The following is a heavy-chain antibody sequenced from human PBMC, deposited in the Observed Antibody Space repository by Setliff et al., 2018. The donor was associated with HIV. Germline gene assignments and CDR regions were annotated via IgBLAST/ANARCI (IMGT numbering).Heavy chain of an antibody. Sequence: SETLSRTCNVFGGSIRNYYWRWIRQPPGKVLEWIGCIYYSGSTSYKPSLKSRVTIPVDPYKNQLSLRLTSGTAADTVVYYCARGVRVGGVIGWFDTWGHGTLVTVAS. J-gene: IGHJ5*01. D-gene: IGHD3-10*01. CDR3: ARGVRVGGVIGWFDT. CDR2: IYYSGST. CDR1: GGSIRNYY. V-gene: IGHV4-59*01.